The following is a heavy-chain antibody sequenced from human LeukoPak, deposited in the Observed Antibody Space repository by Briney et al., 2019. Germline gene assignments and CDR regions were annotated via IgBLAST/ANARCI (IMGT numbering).Heavy chain of an antibody. Sequence: PSETLSLTCAVYGGSFSGYYWSWIRQPPGKGLEWIGVINHSGSTNYNPSLKSRVTISVDTSKNQFSLKLSSVTAADTAVYYCARARPYDRKYFQHWGQGTLVTVSS. D-gene: IGHD3-22*01. V-gene: IGHV4-34*01. CDR2: INHSGST. J-gene: IGHJ1*01. CDR3: ARARPYDRKYFQH. CDR1: GGSFSGYY.